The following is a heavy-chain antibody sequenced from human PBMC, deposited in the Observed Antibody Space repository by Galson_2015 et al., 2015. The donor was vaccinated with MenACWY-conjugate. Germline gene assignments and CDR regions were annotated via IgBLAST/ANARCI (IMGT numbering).Heavy chain of an antibody. CDR1: GYSFTSYW. Sequence: QSGAEVKKPGESLKISCKGSGYSFTSYWIGWVRQMPGKGLEWMGIIYPGDSDTRYSPSFQGQVTISADKSISTAYLQWSSLKASDTAMYYCARHPETPYGDYGTSYFDLWGRGTLVTVSS. V-gene: IGHV5-51*01. D-gene: IGHD4-17*01. CDR3: ARHPETPYGDYGTSYFDL. CDR2: IYPGDSDT. J-gene: IGHJ2*01.